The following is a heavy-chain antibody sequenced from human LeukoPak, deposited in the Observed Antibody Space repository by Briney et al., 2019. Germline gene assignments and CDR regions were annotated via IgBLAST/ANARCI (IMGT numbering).Heavy chain of an antibody. CDR2: ISSSGSTI. Sequence: GGFLRLSCAASGFTFSSYEMNWVRQAPGKGREGVSYISSSGSTIYYADSVKGRLTISRDNAKNSLYLQMNSLRAEHTALYYCARGMPVAGNYYYYYYMDVWGKGTTVTVSS. V-gene: IGHV3-48*03. J-gene: IGHJ6*03. D-gene: IGHD6-19*01. CDR3: ARGMPVAGNYYYYYYMDV. CDR1: GFTFSSYE.